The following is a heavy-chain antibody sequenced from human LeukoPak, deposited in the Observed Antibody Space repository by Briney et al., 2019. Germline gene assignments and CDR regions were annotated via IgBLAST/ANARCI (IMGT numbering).Heavy chain of an antibody. CDR2: ISAYNGNT. Sequence: ASVTVSCKASGYTFTSYGISWVRQAPGQGVGWMGWISAYNGNTNYAQKLQGRVTITTDTSTSTAYMELRSLRSDDTAVYYCARDLTTRSGPTYYWGQGTLVTVSS. J-gene: IGHJ4*02. CDR3: ARDLTTRSGPTYY. D-gene: IGHD2-15*01. V-gene: IGHV1-18*01. CDR1: GYTFTSYG.